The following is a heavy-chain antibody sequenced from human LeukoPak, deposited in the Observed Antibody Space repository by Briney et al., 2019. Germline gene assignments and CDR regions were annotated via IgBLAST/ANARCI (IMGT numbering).Heavy chain of an antibody. J-gene: IGHJ4*02. CDR1: GFTFSGSA. CDR3: TANWNHFPFDY. V-gene: IGHV3-73*01. CDR2: IRSKANNYAT. Sequence: GGSLRLSCAASGFTFSGSAMHWVRQASGKGLEWVGRIRSKANNYATAYAASVKGRFTISRDDSKNTAYLQMNSLKTEDTAVYYCTANWNHFPFDYWGQGILVTVSS. D-gene: IGHD1-14*01.